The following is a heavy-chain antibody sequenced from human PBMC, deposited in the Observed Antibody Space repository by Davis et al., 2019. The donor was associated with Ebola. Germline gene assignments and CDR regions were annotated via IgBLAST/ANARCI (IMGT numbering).Heavy chain of an antibody. CDR3: ARPLGGLMVYAIVDWGNGFDP. J-gene: IGHJ5*02. Sequence: AASVQVSCQASGYTFTSYYMHWVRQAPGQGLEWMGIINPSGGSTSYAQKFQGRVTMTRDTSISTAYMELSRLRSDDTAVYYCARPLGGLMVYAIVDWGNGFDPWGQGTLVTVSS. D-gene: IGHD2-8*01. CDR2: INPSGGST. CDR1: GYTFTSYY. V-gene: IGHV1-46*01.